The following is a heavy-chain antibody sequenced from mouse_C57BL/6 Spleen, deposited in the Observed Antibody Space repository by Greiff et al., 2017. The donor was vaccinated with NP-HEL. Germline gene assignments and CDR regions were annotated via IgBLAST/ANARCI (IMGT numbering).Heavy chain of an antibody. CDR1: GFTFNTYA. Sequence: EVQLVESGGGLVQPKGSLKLSCAASGFTFNTYAMHWVRQAPGKGLEWVARIRSKRSNYATYYADSVKDRFTISRDDSQSMLYLQMNNLKTEDTAMYYCVREGLRSVAGAMDYWGQGTSVTVSS. CDR2: IRSKRSNYAT. D-gene: IGHD1-1*01. J-gene: IGHJ4*01. V-gene: IGHV10-3*01. CDR3: VREGLRSVAGAMDY.